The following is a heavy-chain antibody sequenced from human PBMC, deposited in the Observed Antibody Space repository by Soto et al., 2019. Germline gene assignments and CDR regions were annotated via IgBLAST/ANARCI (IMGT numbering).Heavy chain of an antibody. J-gene: IGHJ3*02. Sequence: SQTLSLTCTVSGGSISSSSYYWGWIRQPPGKGLEWIGSIYYSGSTYYNPSLKSRVTISVDTSKNQFSLKLSSVTAADTAVYYCARHELTGDPEAAFDIWGQGTMVTVSS. D-gene: IGHD7-27*01. CDR3: ARHELTGDPEAAFDI. CDR2: IYYSGST. CDR1: GGSISSSSYY. V-gene: IGHV4-39*01.